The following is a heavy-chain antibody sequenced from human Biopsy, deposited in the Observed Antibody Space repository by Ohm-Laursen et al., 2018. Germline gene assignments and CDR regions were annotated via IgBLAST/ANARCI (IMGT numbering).Heavy chain of an antibody. CDR1: GGSLSTYY. D-gene: IGHD3-22*01. CDR3: ARWTPEYDSSRYYLDAFDI. Sequence: SETLSLTCTVSGGSLSTYYWSWIRQPAGQGLEWIGRISSSGSTNYNPSLRSRVTLSMDTSKRQFSLKMSFVTAADTAVYYCARWTPEYDSSRYYLDAFDIWGQGTKVTVSS. V-gene: IGHV4-4*07. J-gene: IGHJ3*02. CDR2: ISSSGST.